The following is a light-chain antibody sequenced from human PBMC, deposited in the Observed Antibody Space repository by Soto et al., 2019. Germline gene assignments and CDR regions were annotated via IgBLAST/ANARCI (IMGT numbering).Light chain of an antibody. J-gene: IGLJ2*01. CDR3: SSYTTNNAHV. Sequence: QSVLTQPASVSASPGQSISISCTGTSNDIGAFDYVSCYQQHPGKAPKLILFEVFNRPSGVSTRFSGSKSGSTASLTISGLQAEDEADYFCSSYTTNNAHVFGGGTKLTVL. CDR1: SNDIGAFDY. CDR2: EVF. V-gene: IGLV2-14*01.